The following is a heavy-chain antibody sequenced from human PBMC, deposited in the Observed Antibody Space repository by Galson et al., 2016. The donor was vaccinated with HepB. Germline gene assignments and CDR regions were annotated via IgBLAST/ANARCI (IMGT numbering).Heavy chain of an antibody. V-gene: IGHV3-53*01. CDR2: IYSGNNA. Sequence: SLRLSCAVSGFSVSQNYMTWVRQAPGKGLEWLSVIYSGNNAYYADSVKGRFTISRANFRNTLHPQNKRLRAEDTAVYYCARAGSRVGFYLRFGFFDSWGQGTLVTVSS. J-gene: IGHJ4*02. D-gene: IGHD3-10*01. CDR3: ARAGSRVGFYLRFGFFDS. CDR1: GFSVSQNY.